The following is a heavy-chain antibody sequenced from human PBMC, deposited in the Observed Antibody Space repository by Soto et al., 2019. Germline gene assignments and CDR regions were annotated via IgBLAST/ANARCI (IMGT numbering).Heavy chain of an antibody. Sequence: PGGSLRLSCVASGFTFSDHFMDWVRQAPGKGLEWVANIKQDGSEKYYVDSVKGRFTISRGNAKNSLFLQLNSLRAEDTAVYYCARCPYYYYMDVWGKGTTVTVSS. CDR2: IKQDGSEK. V-gene: IGHV3-7*01. J-gene: IGHJ6*03. CDR3: ARCPYYYYMDV. CDR1: GFTFSDHF.